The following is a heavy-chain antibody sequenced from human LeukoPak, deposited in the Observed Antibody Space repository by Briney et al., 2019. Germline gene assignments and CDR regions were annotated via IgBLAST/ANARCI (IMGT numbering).Heavy chain of an antibody. CDR1: GYTFTAYY. CDR3: ARYGSSSYFDP. Sequence: ASVKVSCRASGYTFTAYYMHWVRQAPGQGLEWMGWINPNSGGTKYAQKFQGRVTMTRDTSISTAYMEVSRLTSDDTAVYYCARYGSSSYFDPWGQGTLVTVSS. V-gene: IGHV1-2*02. CDR2: INPNSGGT. J-gene: IGHJ5*02. D-gene: IGHD6-13*01.